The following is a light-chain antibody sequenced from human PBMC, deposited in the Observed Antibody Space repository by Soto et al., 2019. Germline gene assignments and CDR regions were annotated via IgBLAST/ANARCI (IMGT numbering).Light chain of an antibody. CDR3: CSYAGSYTVV. CDR1: SSDVGGYNY. CDR2: DVS. Sequence: QSALTQPRSVSGSPGQSVTISCTGISSDVGGYNYVSWYQQHPGKAPKFMIYDVSKRPSGVPDRFSGSKSGNTASLTISGLQAEDEADYYCCSYAGSYTVVFGGGTKLTVL. V-gene: IGLV2-11*01. J-gene: IGLJ2*01.